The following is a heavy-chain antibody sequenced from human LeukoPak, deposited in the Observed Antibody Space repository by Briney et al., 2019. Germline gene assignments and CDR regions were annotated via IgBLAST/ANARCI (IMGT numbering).Heavy chain of an antibody. J-gene: IGHJ4*02. V-gene: IGHV4-61*01. Sequence: TSETLSLTCTVSGGSVSSGTHYWSWIRQPPGKGLEWIGYIYYTGSTNHNPSLKSRVSMSIDTSKNQFSLKLTSVTAADTAVYYDYWGQGTLVTVSS. CDR3: Y. CDR1: GGSVSSGTHY. CDR2: IYYTGST.